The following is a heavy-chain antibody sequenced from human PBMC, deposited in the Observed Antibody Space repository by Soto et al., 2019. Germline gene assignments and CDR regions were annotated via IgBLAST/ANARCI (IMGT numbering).Heavy chain of an antibody. CDR1: GGSINSSDHF. Sequence: SETLSLTCSLSGGSINSSDHFWGWIRQTPGKVLEWIGSVYYTETTYYNPSLKSPVTISVETSRNTFSLKVNSVTAADTGIYYCARQRVLSTNMFITSFDPWGQGTLVTVS. CDR2: VYYTETT. CDR3: ARQRVLSTNMFITSFDP. J-gene: IGHJ5*02. D-gene: IGHD3-10*02. V-gene: IGHV4-39*01.